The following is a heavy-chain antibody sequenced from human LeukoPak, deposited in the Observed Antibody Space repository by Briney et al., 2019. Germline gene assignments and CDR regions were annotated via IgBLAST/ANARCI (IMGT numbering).Heavy chain of an antibody. D-gene: IGHD4-17*01. J-gene: IGHJ4*02. CDR3: ARDRDYPRDQFDY. Sequence: GGSLRLSCAASGLTFSEYAMSWVRQAPGKGLEWVSAIDATGVATWYPDSVKGRFTISRDKSKNTVYLQMNSLRVEDTALYYCARDRDYPRDQFDYWGQGTLVTVSS. V-gene: IGHV3-23*01. CDR1: GLTFSEYA. CDR2: IDATGVAT.